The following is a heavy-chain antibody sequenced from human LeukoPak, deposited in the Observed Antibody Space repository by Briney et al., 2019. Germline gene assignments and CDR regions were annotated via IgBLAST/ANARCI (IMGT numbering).Heavy chain of an antibody. CDR2: IIPIFGTA. D-gene: IGHD3-3*01. J-gene: IGHJ4*02. V-gene: IGHV1-69*05. CDR3: AVFKYYDFWSGYYFDY. CDR1: GGTFSSYA. Sequence: GSSVKVSCKASGGTFSSYAISWVRQAPGQRLEWMGGIIPIFGTANYAQKFQGRVTITTDESTSTAYMELSSLRSEDTAVYYCAVFKYYDFWSGYYFDYWGQGTLVTVSS.